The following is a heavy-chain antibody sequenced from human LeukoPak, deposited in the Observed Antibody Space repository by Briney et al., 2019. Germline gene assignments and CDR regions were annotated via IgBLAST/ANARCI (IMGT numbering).Heavy chain of an antibody. V-gene: IGHV4-34*01. Sequence: SETLSLTCAVYGLSFSGSYWSWVRQSPEGGLEWIGEINYRGHTNYNPSLQSRLTLSVDTSKKQFSLKLRSVTAADTAIYFCARDPTTVYNVAYYFDSWGQGTQVTVSS. CDR3: ARDPTTVYNVAYYFDS. D-gene: IGHD4-17*01. CDR1: GLSFSGSY. CDR2: INYRGHT. J-gene: IGHJ4*02.